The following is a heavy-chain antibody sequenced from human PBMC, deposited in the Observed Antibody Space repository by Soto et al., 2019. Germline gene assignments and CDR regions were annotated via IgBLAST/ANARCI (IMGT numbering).Heavy chain of an antibody. V-gene: IGHV3-15*07. CDR3: ATAPGYWGSAPLDY. Sequence: EVQLVESGGGLVKPGGCLRLSCAASGLTFSDAWMNWLRQVPGKGLEWVARIRSQTDGGTTDYSTPVNGRFTISRDDSKNTLYLQMNSLKTEDTAIYYCATAPGYWGSAPLDYWGQGTLVTVSS. J-gene: IGHJ4*02. CDR1: GLTFSDAW. CDR2: IRSQTDGGTT. D-gene: IGHD7-27*01.